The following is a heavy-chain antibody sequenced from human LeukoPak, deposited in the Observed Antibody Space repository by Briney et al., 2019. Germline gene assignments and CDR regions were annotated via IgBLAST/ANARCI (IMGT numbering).Heavy chain of an antibody. CDR1: GGSISSYY. J-gene: IGHJ4*02. CDR2: IYYSGST. CDR3: SRGGHWRWLQSGY. V-gene: IGHV4-59*01. Sequence: SETLSLTCTVSGGSISSYYWSWIRQPPGKGLEWIGYIYYSGSTNYNPSLKSRVTISVGTSKNQFSLRLSSVTAADTAMYYCSRGGHWRWLQSGYWGQGILVTVSS. D-gene: IGHD5-24*01.